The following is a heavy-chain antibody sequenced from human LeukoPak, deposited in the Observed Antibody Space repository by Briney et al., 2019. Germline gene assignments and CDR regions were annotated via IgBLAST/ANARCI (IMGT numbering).Heavy chain of an antibody. CDR1: GYTFTSYD. Sequence: ASVKVSCKASGYTFTSYDINWVRQAPGQGLEWMGWINPNSGGTNYAQKFQGRVTMTRDTSISTAYMELSGLRSDDTAVYYCARDSMITFGGGQYNWFDPWGQGTLVTVSS. J-gene: IGHJ5*02. V-gene: IGHV1-2*02. CDR2: INPNSGGT. D-gene: IGHD3-16*01. CDR3: ARDSMITFGGGQYNWFDP.